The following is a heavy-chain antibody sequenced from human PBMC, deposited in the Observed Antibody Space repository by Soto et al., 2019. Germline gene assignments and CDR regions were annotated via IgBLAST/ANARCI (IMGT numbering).Heavy chain of an antibody. CDR1: GFTFGSYS. CDR2: IKSSSNDI. CDR3: ARGKLQKTLHPRGMDV. Sequence: GGSLRPSCVASGFTFGSYSMAWVRQAPGKGPEWVSYIKSSSNDIYYADSVTGRFTISRDNAKNSLHLQMNSLRDDDTAVYYCARGKLQKTLHPRGMDVWGQGTTVTVSS. D-gene: IGHD1-1*01. J-gene: IGHJ6*02. V-gene: IGHV3-48*02.